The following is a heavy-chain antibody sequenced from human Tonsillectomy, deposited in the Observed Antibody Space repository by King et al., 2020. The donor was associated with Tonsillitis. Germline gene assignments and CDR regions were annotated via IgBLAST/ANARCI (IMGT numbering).Heavy chain of an antibody. CDR3: ANGGNWAA. V-gene: IGHV3-30*02. CDR1: GFTISSYG. Sequence: VQLVESGGGVVQPGGSLRLSCAASGFTISSYGMHWVRQAPGKGPEWVAFIEYDGSNKYYADSVKGRFTATRDNSKNTLYLQMNSLRVEDTAIYYCANGGNWAAWGQGTLVTVSS. CDR2: IEYDGSNK. J-gene: IGHJ5*02. D-gene: IGHD1-26*01.